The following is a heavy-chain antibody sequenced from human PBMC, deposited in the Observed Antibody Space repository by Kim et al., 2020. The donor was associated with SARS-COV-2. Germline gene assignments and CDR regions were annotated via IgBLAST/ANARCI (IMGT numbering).Heavy chain of an antibody. Sequence: SETLSLTCAVYGGSFSGYYWSWIRQPPGKGLEWIGEINHSGSTNYNPSLKSRVTISVDTSKNQFSLKLSSVTAADTAVYYCARDLELPNHDHYYYYMDV. CDR2: INHSGST. CDR1: GGSFSGYY. J-gene: IGHJ6*03. V-gene: IGHV4-34*01. D-gene: IGHD1-7*01. CDR3: ARDLELPNHDHYYYYMDV.